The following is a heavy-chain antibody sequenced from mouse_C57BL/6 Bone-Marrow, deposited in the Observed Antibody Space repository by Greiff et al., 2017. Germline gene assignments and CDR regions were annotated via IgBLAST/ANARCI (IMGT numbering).Heavy chain of an antibody. J-gene: IGHJ2*01. CDR2: IYPGNGDT. CDR3: ARKDLDGVD. CDR1: GYTFTSYN. V-gene: IGHV1-12*01. Sequence: QVQLQQSGAELVRPGDSVKISCKASGYTFTSYNMHWVKQTPRQGLEWIGAIYPGNGDTSYTQKLKGKATLTVDKSSSTAYMQLSSLTSEDSAFYFCARKDLDGVDWGQGTTLTVSS.